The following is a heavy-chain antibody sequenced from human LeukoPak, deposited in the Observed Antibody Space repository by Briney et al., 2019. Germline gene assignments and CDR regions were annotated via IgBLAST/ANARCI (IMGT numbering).Heavy chain of an antibody. D-gene: IGHD3-16*01. V-gene: IGHV4-34*01. CDR1: GGSFSGYY. Sequence: SETLSLTCAVYGGSFSGYYWSWICQPPGKRLEWIGEINHSGSTNYNPSLKSRVTISVDTSKNQFSLKLSSVTAADTAVYYCARVGGVGLVDIWGQGTMVTVSS. CDR2: INHSGST. J-gene: IGHJ3*02. CDR3: ARVGGVGLVDI.